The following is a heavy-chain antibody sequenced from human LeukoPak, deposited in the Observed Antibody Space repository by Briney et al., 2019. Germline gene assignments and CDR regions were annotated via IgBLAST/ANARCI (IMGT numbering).Heavy chain of an antibody. V-gene: IGHV4-34*01. Sequence: SETLSLTCAVYGGSFSGYYWSWIRQPPGKGLEWIGEINHSGSTNYNPSLKSRVTISVDTSKNQFSLKLSSVTAADTAVYYCARVEMVKLALSGAFYFDYWGQGTLVTVSS. CDR3: ARVEMVKLALSGAFYFDY. J-gene: IGHJ4*02. CDR1: GGSFSGYY. D-gene: IGHD5-24*01. CDR2: INHSGST.